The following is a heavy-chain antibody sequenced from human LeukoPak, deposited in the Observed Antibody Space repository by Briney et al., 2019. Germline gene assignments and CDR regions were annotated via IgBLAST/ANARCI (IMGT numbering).Heavy chain of an antibody. CDR3: VKVGGTGHFDY. D-gene: IGHD7-27*01. CDR1: GGSISSYY. Sequence: SETLSLTCTVSGGSISSYYWTWIRQPPGKELEWLGYVHYNGQNNYNPSLQSRATMSVDMSKNQFSLRLTSVTAADTAVYYWVKVGGTGHFDYWGQGALVTVSS. V-gene: IGHV4-59*01. J-gene: IGHJ4*02. CDR2: VHYNGQN.